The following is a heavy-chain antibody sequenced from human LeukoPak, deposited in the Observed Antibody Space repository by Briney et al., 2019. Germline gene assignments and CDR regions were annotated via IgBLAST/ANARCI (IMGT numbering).Heavy chain of an antibody. CDR1: GFAFSSYA. CDR2: ISGSGDNT. D-gene: IGHD1-26*01. J-gene: IGHJ4*02. Sequence: GGSLRLSCAASGFAFSSYAMSWVRQAPGKGLEWVSGISGSGDNTYYADSVKGRFTISRDNSKNTLYLQVNGLRAEDTAVYYCAKGGKWDVTPFDYWGQGTLVTVSS. V-gene: IGHV3-23*01. CDR3: AKGGKWDVTPFDY.